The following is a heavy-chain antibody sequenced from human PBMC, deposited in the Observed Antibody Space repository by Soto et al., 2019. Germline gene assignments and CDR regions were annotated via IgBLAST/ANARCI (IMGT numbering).Heavy chain of an antibody. CDR3: AHTHRDGYPKT. V-gene: IGHV2-5*02. CDR1: GFSLSTSGVG. CDR2: IYWDDDK. D-gene: IGHD5-12*01. Sequence: QITLKESGPTLVKPTQTLTLTCTFSGFSLSTSGVGVGWIRQPPGKALEWLALIYWDDDKRYSPSLKSRLTNTKDTPQNQVVLTMTNMDPVDTATYYCAHTHRDGYPKTWGQGTLVTVSS. J-gene: IGHJ5*02.